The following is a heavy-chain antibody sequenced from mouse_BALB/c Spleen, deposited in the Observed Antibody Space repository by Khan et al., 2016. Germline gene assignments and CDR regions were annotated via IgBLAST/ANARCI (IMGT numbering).Heavy chain of an antibody. CDR3: AKLTEVATPLDY. Sequence: QIQLVQTGPELKKPGETVKISCKASGYNFTDCSMHWVKQAPGKGLRWMGWINTETGEPTYADDFKGRFAFSLETSASSAYLQINNLKNEDTAKYFCAKLTEVATPLDYWGQGTTFTVPS. V-gene: IGHV9-2-1*01. CDR2: INTETGEP. CDR1: GYNFTDCS. D-gene: IGHD6-1*01. J-gene: IGHJ2*01.